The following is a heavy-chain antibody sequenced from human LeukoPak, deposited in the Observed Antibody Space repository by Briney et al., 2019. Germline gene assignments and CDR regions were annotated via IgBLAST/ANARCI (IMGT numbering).Heavy chain of an antibody. CDR2: ISGGGDTT. Sequence: PGGSLRLSCAASGFTFSSYAMSWFRQAPGKGLEWVASISGGGDTTYHSDSVKGRFAISRDNSKSMLYLQMSSLRVDDTAGYYCARVGSGPNVGRGRFDPWGQGTLVTVSS. V-gene: IGHV3-23*01. CDR1: GFTFSSYA. CDR3: ARVGSGPNVGRGRFDP. D-gene: IGHD3-10*01. J-gene: IGHJ5*02.